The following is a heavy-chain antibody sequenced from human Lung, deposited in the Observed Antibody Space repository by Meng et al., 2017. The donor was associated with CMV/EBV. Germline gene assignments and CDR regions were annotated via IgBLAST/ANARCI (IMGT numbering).Heavy chain of an antibody. CDR2: INHRGNT. V-gene: IGHV4-34*04. D-gene: IGHD7-27*01. CDR1: GGSLSEYD. J-gene: IGHJ4*02. CDR3: AGRSPNWGLGD. Sequence: ADTLSLTCAVCGGSLSEYDWRWIRKSPGKGREWSGEINHRGNTTDNPSHKSRATISIDASKKQFSMKLYSVTAADTAVYYCAGRSPNWGLGDWGQGTLVTVSS.